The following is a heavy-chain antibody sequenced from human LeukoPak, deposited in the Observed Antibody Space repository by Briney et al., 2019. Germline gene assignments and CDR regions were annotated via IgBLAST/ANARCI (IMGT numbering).Heavy chain of an antibody. J-gene: IGHJ4*02. CDR2: ISSSSSTI. V-gene: IGHV3-48*01. D-gene: IGHD2-15*01. CDR3: ARDFNTGCSGGSCNY. CDR1: GFTFSSYS. Sequence: GGSLRLSCAASGFTFSSYSMNWVRQAPGKGLEWVSYISSSSSTIYYADSVKGRFTISRDNAKNSLYLQMNSLRAEDTAVYYCARDFNTGCSGGSCNYWGQGTLVTVSS.